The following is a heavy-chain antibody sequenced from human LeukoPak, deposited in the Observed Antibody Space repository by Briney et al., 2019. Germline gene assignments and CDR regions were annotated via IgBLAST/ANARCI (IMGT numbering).Heavy chain of an antibody. CDR2: MNPNSGNT. V-gene: IGHV1-8*01. CDR3: ARSGGYYDFWSGPSVGMDV. J-gene: IGHJ6*02. CDR1: GYTFTSYD. Sequence: GASVKVSCKASGYTFTSYDINWVRQATGQGLGWMGWMNPNSGNTGYAQKFQGRVTMTRNTSISTAYMELSSLRSEDTAVYYCARSGGYYDFWSGPSVGMDVWGQGTTVTVSS. D-gene: IGHD3-3*01.